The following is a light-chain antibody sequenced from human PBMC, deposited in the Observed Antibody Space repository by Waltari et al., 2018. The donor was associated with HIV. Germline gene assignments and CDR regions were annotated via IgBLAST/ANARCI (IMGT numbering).Light chain of an antibody. CDR1: SSDVGGYDF. J-gene: IGLJ1*01. CDR3: CSYAGNFFV. V-gene: IGLV2-11*01. CDR2: DVG. Sequence: QSALTQPRSVSGSPGQSVTISCIGTSSDVGGYDFVSWYQQHPGKASKLMIYDVGKRPSGVPARFSGSKSGNTASLTISGLQAEDEADYFCCSYAGNFFVFGTGTQVSVL.